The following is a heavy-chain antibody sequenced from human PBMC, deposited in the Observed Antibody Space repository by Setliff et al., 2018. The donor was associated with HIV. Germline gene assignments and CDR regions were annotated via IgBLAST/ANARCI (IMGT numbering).Heavy chain of an antibody. CDR2: IYYSGGT. CDR1: GDSIASGGYS. J-gene: IGHJ5*02. V-gene: IGHV4-30-4*07. Sequence: SETLSLTCNVSGDSIASGGYSWTWIRQPPGKALEWIGYIYYSGGTSYSGTTYYNPSVASRITISGDTSKNQFSLKLTSVTAADTAIYYCARENGWLFGWFDPWGQGTPVTVSS. D-gene: IGHD3-22*01. CDR3: ARENGWLFGWFDP.